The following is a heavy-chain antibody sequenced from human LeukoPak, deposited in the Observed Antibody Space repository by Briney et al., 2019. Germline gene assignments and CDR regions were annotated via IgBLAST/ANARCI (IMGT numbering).Heavy chain of an antibody. CDR1: GGSISSSNYY. J-gene: IGHJ5*02. CDR2: ILYSGDT. D-gene: IGHD3-3*02. CDR3: VRLTIFGVLTINWFDP. Sequence: SETLSLTCTVSGGSISSSNYYWGWIRQPPGKGLERIGSILYSGDTHYNPSFKSRATISVDTSKNQSSLKLTSVTAADTAVYYCVRLTIFGVLTINWFDPWGQGTLVTVSS. V-gene: IGHV4-39*07.